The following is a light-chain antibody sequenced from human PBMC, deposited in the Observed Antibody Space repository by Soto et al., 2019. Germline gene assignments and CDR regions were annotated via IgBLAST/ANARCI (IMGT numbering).Light chain of an antibody. CDR2: VEASGSY. CDR3: ETWDSNTHWV. CDR1: SGHSSYI. J-gene: IGLJ3*02. V-gene: IGLV4-60*02. Sequence: QPVLTQSSSASASLGSSVKLTCTLSSGHSSYIIAWHQQQPGKAPRYLMKVEASGSYNKGSGVPDRFSGSSSGADRYLTISSLQFEDEADYYCETWDSNTHWVFGGGTKVTVL.